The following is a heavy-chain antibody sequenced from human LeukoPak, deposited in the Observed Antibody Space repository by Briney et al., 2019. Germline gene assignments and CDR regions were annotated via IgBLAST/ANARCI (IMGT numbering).Heavy chain of an antibody. V-gene: IGHV4-34*01. J-gene: IGHJ4*02. D-gene: IGHD3-10*01. CDR3: ARDMGDY. CDR2: INHSGST. CDR1: GGSFSGYY. Sequence: SETLSLTCAVYGGSFSGYYWSWIRQPPGKGLEWIGEINHSGSTNYNPSLKSRVTISVDTSKNQFSLKLSSVTAADTAVYYCARDMGDYWGQGTLVTVSS.